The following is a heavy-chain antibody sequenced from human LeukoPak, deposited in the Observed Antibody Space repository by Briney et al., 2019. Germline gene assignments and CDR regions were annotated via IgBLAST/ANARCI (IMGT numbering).Heavy chain of an antibody. J-gene: IGHJ6*02. CDR2: INPNSGGT. Sequence: ASVKVSCKASGYTFTGYYMHWVRQAPGQGLEWMGWINPNSGGTNYAQKFQGRVTMTRDTSISTAYMELSRLRSDDTAVYYCATEYYDILTGYDSGYYYYGMDVWGQGTTVSVFS. CDR3: ATEYYDILTGYDSGYYYYGMDV. CDR1: GYTFTGYY. V-gene: IGHV1-2*02. D-gene: IGHD3-9*01.